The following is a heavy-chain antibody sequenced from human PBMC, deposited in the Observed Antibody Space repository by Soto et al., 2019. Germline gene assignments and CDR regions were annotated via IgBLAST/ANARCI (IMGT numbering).Heavy chain of an antibody. CDR1: GFTFSSYA. CDR3: AKGGVGLYYYDSSGHFY. V-gene: IGHV3-23*01. J-gene: IGHJ4*02. D-gene: IGHD3-22*01. Sequence: GGSLRLSCAASGFTFSSYAMSWVRQAPGKGLEWVSAISGSGDSTYYADSVKGRFTISRDNSKNTLYVQMNSLRAEDTAVYYCAKGGVGLYYYDSSGHFYWGQGT. CDR2: ISGSGDST.